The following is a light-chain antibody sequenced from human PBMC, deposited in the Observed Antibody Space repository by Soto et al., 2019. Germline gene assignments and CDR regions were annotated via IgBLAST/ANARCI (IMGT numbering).Light chain of an antibody. J-gene: IGKJ1*01. CDR1: QSVSNS. Sequence: EVVMPQSPATLSVSPGERATLSCRASQSVSNSLAWYQQKPGQVPRLLIYGASTRAAGIPARFSGSGSGTEFTLTISSLQSEDFGVYYCQHYDNWPPWTFGQGTKVEIK. V-gene: IGKV3-15*01. CDR2: GAS. CDR3: QHYDNWPPWT.